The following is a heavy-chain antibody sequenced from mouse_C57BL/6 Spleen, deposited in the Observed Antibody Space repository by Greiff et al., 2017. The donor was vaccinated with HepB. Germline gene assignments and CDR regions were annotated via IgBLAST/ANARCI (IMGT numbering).Heavy chain of an antibody. V-gene: IGHV1-69*01. CDR2: IDPSDSYT. D-gene: IGHD1-1*01. J-gene: IGHJ3*01. CDR1: GYTFTSYW. Sequence: QVQLQQPGAELVMPGASVKLSCKASGYTFTSYWMHWVKQRPGQGLEWIGEIDPSDSYTNYNQKFKGKSTLTVDKSSSTAYMQLSSLTSEDPAVYYCARGSTTVEGFAYWGQGTLVTVSA. CDR3: ARGSTTVEGFAY.